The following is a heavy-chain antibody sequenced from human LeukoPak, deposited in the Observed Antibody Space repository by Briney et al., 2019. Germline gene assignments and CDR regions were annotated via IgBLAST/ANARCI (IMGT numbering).Heavy chain of an antibody. J-gene: IGHJ4*02. CDR3: ARDYYDSSGYYHVGYFDY. Sequence: GGSLRLSCAASGFTFSSYWMSWVRQAPGKGLEWVANIKQDGSEKYYVDSVKGRFTISRDNAKNSLYLQMNRLRAEDTAVYYCARDYYDSSGYYHVGYFDYWGQGTLVTVSS. CDR2: IKQDGSEK. D-gene: IGHD3-22*01. V-gene: IGHV3-7*01. CDR1: GFTFSSYW.